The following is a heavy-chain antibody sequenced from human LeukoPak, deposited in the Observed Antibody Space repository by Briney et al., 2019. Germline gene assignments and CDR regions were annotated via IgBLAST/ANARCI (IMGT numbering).Heavy chain of an antibody. CDR1: GYTFTSYA. CDR2: INAGNGNT. CDR3: ARDRRDEDYFDY. J-gene: IGHJ4*02. Sequence: ASVKVSCKASGYTFTSYAMHWVRQAPGQRLEWMGWINAGNGNTKYSQKFQGRVTITRDTSASTAYMELSSLRSEDTAEYYCARDRRDEDYFDYWGQGTLVTVSS. V-gene: IGHV1-3*01.